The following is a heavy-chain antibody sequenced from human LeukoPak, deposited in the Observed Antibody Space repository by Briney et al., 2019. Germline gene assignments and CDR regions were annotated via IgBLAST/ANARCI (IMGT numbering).Heavy chain of an antibody. CDR3: ARLGPFDDILTGYRIDP. Sequence: PSETLSLTCTVSGGSISSYYWSWIRQPPGKGLEWIGYIYYSGSTNYNPSLKSRVTISVDTSKNQFSLKLSSVTAADTAVYYCARLGPFDDILTGYRIDPWGQGTLVTVSS. CDR2: IYYSGST. V-gene: IGHV4-59*08. D-gene: IGHD3-9*01. J-gene: IGHJ5*02. CDR1: GGSISSYY.